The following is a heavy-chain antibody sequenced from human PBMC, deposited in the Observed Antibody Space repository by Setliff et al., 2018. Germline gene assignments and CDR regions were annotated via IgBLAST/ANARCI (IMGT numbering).Heavy chain of an antibody. CDR3: ARDRTYYASGTYTRWFDY. CDR1: GGTFSDYY. D-gene: IGHD3-10*01. Sequence: PSETLSLTCAAYGGTFSDYYWTWIRQPPGKGLEWIGEINHSGTTNYHPSLRSRVTISVDTSKNQFSLNLNSVTAADTAVYYCARDRTYYASGTYTRWFDYWGQGSLVTVSS. J-gene: IGHJ4*02. V-gene: IGHV4-34*01. CDR2: INHSGTT.